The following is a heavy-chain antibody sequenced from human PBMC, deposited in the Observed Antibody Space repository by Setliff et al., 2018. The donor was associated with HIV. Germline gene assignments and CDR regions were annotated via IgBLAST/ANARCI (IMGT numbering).Heavy chain of an antibody. J-gene: IGHJ4*02. CDR3: ARVRLTMIMMVDYFDQ. V-gene: IGHV4-39*07. CDR2: VFYSGST. Sequence: PSETLSLTCTVSGASISRDGYYWGWIRQPPGKGLQWIGCVFYSGSTYYDPSLESRVTISVASSKTQFSLSLTSVTAADTAVYYCARVRLTMIMMVDYFDQWGQGTLVTVSS. D-gene: IGHD3-22*01. CDR1: GASISRDGYY.